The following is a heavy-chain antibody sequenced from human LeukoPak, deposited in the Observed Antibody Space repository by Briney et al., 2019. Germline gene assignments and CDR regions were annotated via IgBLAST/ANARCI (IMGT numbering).Heavy chain of an antibody. CDR2: IIPIFGTA. Sequence: ASVKVSCKASGGTFSSYAISWVRQAPGQGLEWMGGIIPIFGTANYAQKFRGRVTITADKSTRTAYMELSSLRAEDTAVYYCARRAGAYSHPYDYWGQGTLVTVSS. V-gene: IGHV1-69*06. CDR3: ARRAGAYSHPYDY. J-gene: IGHJ4*02. D-gene: IGHD4/OR15-4a*01. CDR1: GGTFSSYA.